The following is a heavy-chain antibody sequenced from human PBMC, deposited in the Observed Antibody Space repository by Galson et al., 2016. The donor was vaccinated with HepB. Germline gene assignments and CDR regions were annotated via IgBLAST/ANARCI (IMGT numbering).Heavy chain of an antibody. V-gene: IGHV3-48*02. CDR1: GFTFSFYS. CDR2: ITSSSSVT. Sequence: SLRLSCADSGFTFSFYSMNWVRQAPGKGLEWISHITSSSSVTYYADSVKGRFTISRDNAKKSLYLQMNSLIDEDTAVYYCANDWYGYMAYWGQGTLVTVSS. D-gene: IGHD3-9*01. J-gene: IGHJ4*02. CDR3: ANDWYGYMAY.